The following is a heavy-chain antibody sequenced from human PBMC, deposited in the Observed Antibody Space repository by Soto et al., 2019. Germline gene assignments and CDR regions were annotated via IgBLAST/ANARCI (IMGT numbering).Heavy chain of an antibody. CDR1: GGTFSNYV. Sequence: GSAVKLCCKASGGTFSNYVVNWVRQAPGQGLEWMGRIIPISGAANYAQKFQGRVTITADKSTSTSYMELSSLRSEDTAVYYCARDMTRTLVPYFAFWGQGTLVIVSS. D-gene: IGHD1-7*01. V-gene: IGHV1-69*06. CDR2: IIPISGAA. J-gene: IGHJ4*02. CDR3: ARDMTRTLVPYFAF.